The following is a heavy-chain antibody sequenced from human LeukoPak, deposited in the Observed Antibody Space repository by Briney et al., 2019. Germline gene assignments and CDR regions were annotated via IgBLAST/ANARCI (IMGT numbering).Heavy chain of an antibody. Sequence: GGSPRRSCSASGFTFSSYGMHWVRQAPGKGLEWVAVIWYGGSNKNYADSVKGRFTISRDNSKNTLYLQMNSLRAEDTAVYYCAKGARDYDAFDIWGQGTMVTVSS. CDR1: GFTFSSYG. J-gene: IGHJ3*02. D-gene: IGHD4-11*01. CDR2: IWYGGSNK. CDR3: AKGARDYDAFDI. V-gene: IGHV3-30*02.